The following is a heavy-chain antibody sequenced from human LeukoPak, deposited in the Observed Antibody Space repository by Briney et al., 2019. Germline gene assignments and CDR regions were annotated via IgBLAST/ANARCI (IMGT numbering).Heavy chain of an antibody. V-gene: IGHV3-49*04. J-gene: IGHJ6*03. CDR3: TRVRITIFGVVIFSYYYYMDV. Sequence: GGSLRLSCTASGFTFGDYAMSWVRQAPGKGLEWVGFIRSKAYGGTTEYAASVKGRFTISRDDSKSIAYLQMNSLKTEDTAVYYCTRVRITIFGVVIFSYYYYMDVWGEGTTVTVSS. CDR2: IRSKAYGGTT. D-gene: IGHD3-3*01. CDR1: GFTFGDYA.